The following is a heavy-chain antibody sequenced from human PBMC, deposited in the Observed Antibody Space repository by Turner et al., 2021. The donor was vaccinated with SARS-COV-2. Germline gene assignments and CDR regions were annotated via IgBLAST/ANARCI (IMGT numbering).Heavy chain of an antibody. J-gene: IGHJ4*02. D-gene: IGHD3-16*01. CDR3: AKEGTFGEVKGFDY. Sequence: QLQLLGSGGGVVRPGSSLILSCAAPGFTFSGYGMHWVRQGPGKGLEWVAVIAYDKSNKYYTDNVKGRFTIARDNYKNKLYMKMNSLRAEDTDVYYCAKEGTFGEVKGFDYWGQGTMVTVSS. CDR2: IAYDKSNK. CDR1: GFTFSGYG. V-gene: IGHV3-30*18.